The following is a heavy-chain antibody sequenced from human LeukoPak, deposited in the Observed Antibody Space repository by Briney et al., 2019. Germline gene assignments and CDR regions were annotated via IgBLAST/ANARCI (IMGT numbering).Heavy chain of an antibody. CDR2: ISAYNGNT. Sequence: GASVKLSCTASGYTFSSYGISWVRQAPGQGLEWMGWISAYNGNTNYAQKLQGRVTMTTDTSTSTAYMELRSLRSDDTAVYYCARDGYDFWSGYYTFDYWGQGTLVTVSS. V-gene: IGHV1-18*01. CDR1: GYTFSSYG. CDR3: ARDGYDFWSGYYTFDY. D-gene: IGHD3-3*01. J-gene: IGHJ4*02.